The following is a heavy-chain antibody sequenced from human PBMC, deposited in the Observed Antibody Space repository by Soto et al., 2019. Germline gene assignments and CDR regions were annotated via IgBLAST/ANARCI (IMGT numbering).Heavy chain of an antibody. J-gene: IGHJ4*02. CDR3: ARSQYELLPASSSRY. CDR1: GGTFSGYY. D-gene: IGHD2-15*01. CDR2: INHSGST. V-gene: IGHV4-34*01. Sequence: SETLSLTCAVYGGTFSGYYWTWIRQPPGKGLEWIGEINHSGSTNYNPSLKSRVTISADTSKNQFSLKLNSAIAADTAVYFCARSQYELLPASSSRYSGQGPRVTLSS.